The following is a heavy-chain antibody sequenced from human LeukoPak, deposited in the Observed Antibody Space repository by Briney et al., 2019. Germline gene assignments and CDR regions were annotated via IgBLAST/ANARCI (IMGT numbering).Heavy chain of an antibody. CDR3: AKERDGDYVRYTHY. V-gene: IGHV3-23*01. CDR2: ISASGGGT. CDR1: GFTFSSYA. D-gene: IGHD4-17*01. J-gene: IGHJ4*02. Sequence: GGSLRLSCAASGFTFSSYAMSWVRQAQGKGLEWVSSISASGGGTYYADSVKGRFAISRDNSKNTLFLQLSSLRADDTAVYHCAKERDGDYVRYTHYWGQGTLVTVSS.